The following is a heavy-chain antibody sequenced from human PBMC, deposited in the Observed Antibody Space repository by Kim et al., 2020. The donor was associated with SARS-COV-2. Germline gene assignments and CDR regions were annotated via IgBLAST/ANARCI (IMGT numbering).Heavy chain of an antibody. V-gene: IGHV3-23*01. CDR3: AKDGGNYYDSSGYYASGGY. Sequence: GRFTISRDNSKNTLYLQMNSLGAEDTAVYYCAKDGGNYYDSSGYYASGGYWGQGTLVTVSS. D-gene: IGHD3-22*01. J-gene: IGHJ4*02.